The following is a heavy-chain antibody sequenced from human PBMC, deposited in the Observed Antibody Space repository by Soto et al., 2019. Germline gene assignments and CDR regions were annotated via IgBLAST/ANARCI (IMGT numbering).Heavy chain of an antibody. V-gene: IGHV4-59*01. J-gene: IGHJ4*02. CDR3: ARGDTAMVLDY. CDR2: IYYSGST. D-gene: IGHD5-18*01. Sequence: PSETLSLTCTVSGGSISSYYWSWLRQPPGKGLEWIGYIYYSGSTNYNPSLKSRVTISVDTSKNQFSLKLSSVTAADTAVYYCARGDTAMVLDYWGQGTLVTVSS. CDR1: GGSISSYY.